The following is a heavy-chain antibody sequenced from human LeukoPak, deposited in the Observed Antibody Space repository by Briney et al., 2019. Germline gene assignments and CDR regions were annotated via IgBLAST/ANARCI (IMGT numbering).Heavy chain of an antibody. CDR3: ARHHPTVTPYYMDV. CDR1: GYSISSDYY. CDR2: ISYSGGS. J-gene: IGHJ6*03. D-gene: IGHD4-17*01. Sequence: SETLSLTCTVSGYSISSDYYWGWIRQPPGKGLEWIGSISYSGGSYYNPSLKSRVTISVDTSKNQFSLKVNSVTAEDTAVYYCARHHPTVTPYYMDVWGKGTTVTISS. V-gene: IGHV4-38-2*02.